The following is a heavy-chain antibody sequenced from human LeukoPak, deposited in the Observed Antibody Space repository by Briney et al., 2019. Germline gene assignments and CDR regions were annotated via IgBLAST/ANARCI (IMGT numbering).Heavy chain of an antibody. CDR2: IYYSGST. J-gene: IGHJ3*02. CDR3: ARKGIWFGEYNDAFDI. Sequence: SETLSLTCTVSGGSISSYYWSWIRQPPGKGLEWIGYIYYSGSTNYNPSLKSRVTISVDTPKNQFSLKLSSVTAADTAVYYCARKGIWFGEYNDAFDIWGQGTMVTVSS. V-gene: IGHV4-59*08. D-gene: IGHD3-10*01. CDR1: GGSISSYY.